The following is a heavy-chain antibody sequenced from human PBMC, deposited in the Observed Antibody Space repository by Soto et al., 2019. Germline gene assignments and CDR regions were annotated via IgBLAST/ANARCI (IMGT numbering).Heavy chain of an antibody. D-gene: IGHD6-6*01. J-gene: IGHJ6*02. V-gene: IGHV3-21*01. CDR3: ARDSRGSSSSWDYYYYYGMDV. CDR2: ISSSSSYI. CDR1: GFTFSSYS. Sequence: LRLSCAASGFTFSSYSMNWVRQAPGKGLEWVSSISSSSSYIYYADSVKGRFTISRDNAKNSLYLQMNSLRAEDTAVYYCARDSRGSSSSWDYYYYYGMDVWGQGTTVTVSS.